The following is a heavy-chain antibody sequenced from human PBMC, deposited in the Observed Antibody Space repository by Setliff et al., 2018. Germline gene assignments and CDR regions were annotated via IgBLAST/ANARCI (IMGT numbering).Heavy chain of an antibody. Sequence: SETLSLTCAVSGHSIDSDSYWGWIRQSPGKGLEWIGSLYRTANTYYNPAVRSRVTISPDTSKNQFSLKLTSVTAAGTAVYYCARQSGSGSSPYFAQWGQGTQVT. CDR3: ARQSGSGSSPYFAQ. V-gene: IGHV4-38-2*01. CDR2: LYRTANT. CDR1: GHSIDSDSY. D-gene: IGHD3-10*01. J-gene: IGHJ4*02.